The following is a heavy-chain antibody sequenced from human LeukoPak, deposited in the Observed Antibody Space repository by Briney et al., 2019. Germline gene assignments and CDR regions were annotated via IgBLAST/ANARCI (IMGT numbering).Heavy chain of an antibody. J-gene: IGHJ6*02. V-gene: IGHV4-39*01. CDR3: ARHVQDLGIKV. CDR1: GASISSSDSY. Sequence: SETLSLTCTVSGASISSSDSYWSWIRQPPGKGLEWIGSIYRRGSTSYNPSLKSRVTVSEDMSKNHFSLRLSSVIAADTAVYYCARHVQDLGIKVWGQGTTVTVSS. CDR2: IYRRGST.